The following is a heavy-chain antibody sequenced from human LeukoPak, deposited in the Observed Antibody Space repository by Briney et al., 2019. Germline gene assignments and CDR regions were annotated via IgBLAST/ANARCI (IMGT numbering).Heavy chain of an antibody. D-gene: IGHD3-22*01. CDR3: ARYDNRDYYFDY. CDR2: IYYSGST. J-gene: IGHJ4*02. Sequence: SETLSLTCTVSGGSISSYYWSWIRQPPGKGLEWIGYIYYSGSTNYNPSLKSRVTISVDTSKNQFSLKLSSVTAADTAVYFCARYDNRDYYFDYWGQGTLVTVSS. CDR1: GGSISSYY. V-gene: IGHV4-59*01.